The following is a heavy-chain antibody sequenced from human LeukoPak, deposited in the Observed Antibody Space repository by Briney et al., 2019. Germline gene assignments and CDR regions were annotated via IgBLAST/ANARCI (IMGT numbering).Heavy chain of an antibody. J-gene: IGHJ6*02. CDR2: IIPIFGTA. Sequence: SVKVSCKASGGTFSSYAISWVRQAPGQGLEWMGGIIPIFGTANYAQKFQGRVTITADESTSTAYMELSSLRSEDTAVYYCASSWRKLRFLLPQYYYYGMDVWGQGTTVTVSS. CDR3: ASSWRKLRFLLPQYYYYGMDV. V-gene: IGHV1-69*13. D-gene: IGHD3-3*01. CDR1: GGTFSSYA.